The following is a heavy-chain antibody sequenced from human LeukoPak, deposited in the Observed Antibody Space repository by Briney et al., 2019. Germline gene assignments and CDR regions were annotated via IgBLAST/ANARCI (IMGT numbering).Heavy chain of an antibody. CDR1: GYSFTSYW. D-gene: IGHD1-1*01. Sequence: GETLKISCKGSGYSFTSYWIGWVRQMPGKGLEWMGIIYPGDSDTRYSPSFQGQVTISADKSISTAYLQWSSLKASDTAMYYCARSETTTHDAFDIWGQGTMVTVSS. CDR2: IYPGDSDT. CDR3: ARSETTTHDAFDI. V-gene: IGHV5-51*01. J-gene: IGHJ3*02.